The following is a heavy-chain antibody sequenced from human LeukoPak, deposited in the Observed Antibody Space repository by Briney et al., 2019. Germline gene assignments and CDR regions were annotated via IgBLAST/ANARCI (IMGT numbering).Heavy chain of an antibody. CDR3: ARDRSYGYELDY. Sequence: PGGSLRLSCAASGFTYSSYSMNWVRQAPGKVLEWVSSISSSSSYIYYADSVKGRFTISRDNAKNSLYLQMNSLRAEDTAVYYCARDRSYGYELDYWGQGTLVTVSS. CDR1: GFTYSSYS. D-gene: IGHD5-18*01. J-gene: IGHJ4*02. V-gene: IGHV3-21*01. CDR2: ISSSSSYI.